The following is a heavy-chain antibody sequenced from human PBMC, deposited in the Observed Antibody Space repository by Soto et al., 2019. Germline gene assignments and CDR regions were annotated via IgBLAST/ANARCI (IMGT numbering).Heavy chain of an antibody. CDR1: GFTFSHYA. CDR3: ARGAGAYGGNFSPAFDY. J-gene: IGHJ4*02. Sequence: QVQLVESGGGVVQPGRSLRLSCAASGFTFSHYAMHWVRQAPGKGLEWVAIIAFDGSEKYYADSVKGRFTISRDNSQDTLYLQMNSLRAEDTAVYYCARGAGAYGGNFSPAFDYWGQGTLVTVSS. D-gene: IGHD1-26*01. CDR2: IAFDGSEK. V-gene: IGHV3-30-3*01.